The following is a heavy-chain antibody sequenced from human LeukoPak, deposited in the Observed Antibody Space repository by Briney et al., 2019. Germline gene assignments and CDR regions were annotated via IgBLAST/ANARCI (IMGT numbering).Heavy chain of an antibody. D-gene: IGHD3-3*01. J-gene: IGHJ4*02. CDR3: ARIAYYDFWSGSHAHFDY. CDR1: GYTFTSYG. Sequence: ASVKVSCKASGYTFTSYGISWVRQAPGQGLEWMGWISAYNGNTNYAQNLQGRVTMTTDTSTSTAYMELRSLRSDDTAVYYCARIAYYDFWSGSHAHFDYWGQGTLVTVSS. CDR2: ISAYNGNT. V-gene: IGHV1-18*01.